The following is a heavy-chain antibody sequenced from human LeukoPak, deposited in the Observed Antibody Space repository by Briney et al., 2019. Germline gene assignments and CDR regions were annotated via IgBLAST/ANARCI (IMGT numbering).Heavy chain of an antibody. CDR2: ITSSSSYI. D-gene: IGHD1-26*01. J-gene: IGHJ6*03. V-gene: IGHV3-21*01. Sequence: GSLRLSCAASGFTFSSYNMNWVRQAPGKGLEWVSSITSSSSYIYYADSVKGRFTISRDNAKNSLYLQMDSLGPEDTAVYYCARDPYSGNYGNDYYYYMDVWGKGTTVTISS. CDR3: ARDPYSGNYGNDYYYYMDV. CDR1: GFTFSSYN.